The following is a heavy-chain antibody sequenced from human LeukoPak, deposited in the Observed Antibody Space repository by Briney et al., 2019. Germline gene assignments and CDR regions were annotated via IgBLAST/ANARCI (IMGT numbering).Heavy chain of an antibody. Sequence: GRSLRLSCAASGFTFSSYAMHWVRQAPGKGLEWMAVISYDGSNKYYADSVKGRFTISRDNSKNTLYLQMNSLRAEDTAVYYCARDTIYCSGGSCYSVFDPWGQGTLVTVSS. CDR1: GFTFSSYA. J-gene: IGHJ5*02. D-gene: IGHD2-15*01. CDR3: ARDTIYCSGGSCYSVFDP. V-gene: IGHV3-30-3*01. CDR2: ISYDGSNK.